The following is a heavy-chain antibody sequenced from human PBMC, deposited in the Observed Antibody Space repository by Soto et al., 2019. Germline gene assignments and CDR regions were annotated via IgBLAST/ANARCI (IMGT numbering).Heavy chain of an antibody. D-gene: IGHD3-10*01. Sequence: PGESLKISCKGSGYSFTSYWIGWVRQMPGKGLEWMGIIYPGDSDTRYSPSFQGQVTISADKSISTAYLQWSSLKASDTTMYYCAGGGIRGVITRTRDYYGMDVWGQGTTVTVSS. CDR2: IYPGDSDT. V-gene: IGHV5-51*01. CDR3: AGGGIRGVITRTRDYYGMDV. J-gene: IGHJ6*02. CDR1: GYSFTSYW.